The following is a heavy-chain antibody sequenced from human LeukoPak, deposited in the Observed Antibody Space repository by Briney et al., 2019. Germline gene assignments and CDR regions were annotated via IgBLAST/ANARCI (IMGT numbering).Heavy chain of an antibody. Sequence: SETLSLTRTVSGGSISSYYWSWIRQPPGKGLEWIGYIYYSGSTNYNPSLKSRVTISVDTSKNQFSLKLSSVTAADTAVYYCARSPLNWEGGFDYWGQGTLVTVSS. V-gene: IGHV4-59*01. CDR1: GGSISSYY. CDR3: ARSPLNWEGGFDY. D-gene: IGHD7-27*01. J-gene: IGHJ4*02. CDR2: IYYSGST.